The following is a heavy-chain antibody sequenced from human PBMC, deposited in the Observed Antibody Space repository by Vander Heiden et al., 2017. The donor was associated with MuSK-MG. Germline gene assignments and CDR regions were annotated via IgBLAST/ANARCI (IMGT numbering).Heavy chain of an antibody. CDR3: ARVGKFLEWLLPHYYYYYMDV. Sequence: QVQLQESGPGLVKPSETLSLTCTVSGGSISSYYWGWIRQPPGKGLEWIGYIYYSGSTNYNPALKSRVTISVDTSKNQFSLKLSSVTAADTAVYYCARVGKFLEWLLPHYYYYYMDVWGKGTTVTVSS. V-gene: IGHV4-59*01. J-gene: IGHJ6*03. CDR1: GGSISSYY. D-gene: IGHD3-3*01. CDR2: IYYSGST.